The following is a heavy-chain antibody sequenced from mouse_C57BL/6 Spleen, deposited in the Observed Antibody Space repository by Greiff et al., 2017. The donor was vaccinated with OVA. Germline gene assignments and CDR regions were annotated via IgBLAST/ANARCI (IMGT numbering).Heavy chain of an antibody. Sequence: VQLQQPGAELVKPGASVKLSCKASGYTFTSYWMQWVKQRPGQGLEWIGEIDPSDSYTNYNQKFKGKATLTVDTSSSTAYMQLSSLTSEDSAVYYCARCVYGNYVDYWGQGTTLTVSS. V-gene: IGHV1-50*01. J-gene: IGHJ2*01. CDR3: ARCVYGNYVDY. CDR2: IDPSDSYT. D-gene: IGHD2-1*01. CDR1: GYTFTSYW.